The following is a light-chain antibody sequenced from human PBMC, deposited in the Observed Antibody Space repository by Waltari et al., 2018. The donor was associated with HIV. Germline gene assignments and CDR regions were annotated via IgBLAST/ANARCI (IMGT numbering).Light chain of an antibody. CDR2: DVT. CDR1: SSDVAYYNY. Sequence: QSALTQPASVSGSPGQSLTISCTGISSDVAYYNYDCWYQQHPGKAPKLMIYDVTHRPSGVSNRFSGSKSGNTASLTISGLQAEDEADYYCSSYTSSSWVFGGGTKLTVL. V-gene: IGLV2-14*03. CDR3: SSYTSSSWV. J-gene: IGLJ3*02.